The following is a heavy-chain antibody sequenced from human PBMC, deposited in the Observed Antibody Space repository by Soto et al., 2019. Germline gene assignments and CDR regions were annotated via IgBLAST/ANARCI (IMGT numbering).Heavy chain of an antibody. Sequence: ASVKVSCKASGGTFSIYAISWVRQAPGQGLEWMGGIIPIFGTANYAQKFQGRVTITADESTSTAYMELSSLRSEDTAVYYCARCSTHDYGDYSWDYWGQGTLVTVSS. D-gene: IGHD4-17*01. CDR1: GGTFSIYA. V-gene: IGHV1-69*13. J-gene: IGHJ4*02. CDR3: ARCSTHDYGDYSWDY. CDR2: IIPIFGTA.